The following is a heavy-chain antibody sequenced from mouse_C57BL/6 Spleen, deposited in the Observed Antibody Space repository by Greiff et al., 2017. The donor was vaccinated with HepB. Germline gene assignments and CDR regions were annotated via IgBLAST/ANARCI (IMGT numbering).Heavy chain of an antibody. J-gene: IGHJ3*01. CDR3: GAGDYYGSGQFAY. D-gene: IGHD1-1*01. CDR2: IDPANGNT. V-gene: IGHV14-3*01. Sequence: VQLQQSVAELVRPGASVKLSCTASGFNIKNTYMHWVKQRPEQGLEWIGRIDPANGNTKYAPKFQGKATITADTSSNTAYLQLSSLTSEDTAIYYCGAGDYYGSGQFAYWGQGTLVTVSA. CDR1: GFNIKNTY.